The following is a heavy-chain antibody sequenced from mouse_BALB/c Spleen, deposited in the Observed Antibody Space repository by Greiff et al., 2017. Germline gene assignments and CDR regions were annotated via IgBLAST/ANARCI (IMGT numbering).Heavy chain of an antibody. CDR3: ARQLVWRAY. CDR2: ISSGGGST. Sequence: EVQGVESGGGLVKPGGSLKLSCAASGFAFSSYDMSWVRQTPEKRLEWVAYISSGGGSTYYPDTVKGRFTISRDNAKNTLYLQMSSLKSEDTAMYYCARQLVWRAYWGQGTLVTVSA. V-gene: IGHV5-12-1*01. J-gene: IGHJ3*01. CDR1: GFAFSSYD. D-gene: IGHD2-10*02.